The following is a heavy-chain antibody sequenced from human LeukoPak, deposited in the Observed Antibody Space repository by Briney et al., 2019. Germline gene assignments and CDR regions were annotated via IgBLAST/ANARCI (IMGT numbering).Heavy chain of an antibody. CDR3: ARLLGDGYNLIDY. CDR2: IIPIFGTA. D-gene: IGHD5-24*01. CDR1: VGTFSSYA. J-gene: IGHJ4*02. V-gene: IGHV1-69*13. Sequence: SVKVSCKASVGTFSSYAISCVRQAPGQGLEWMGGIIPIFGTANYAQKFQGRVTITADESTSTAYMELSSLRSEDTAVYYCARLLGDGYNLIDYWGQGTLVTVSS.